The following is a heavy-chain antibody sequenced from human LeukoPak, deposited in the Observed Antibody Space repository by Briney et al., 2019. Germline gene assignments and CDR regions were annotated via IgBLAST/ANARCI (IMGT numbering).Heavy chain of an antibody. CDR3: ARSPYYYYGMDV. CDR2: MNPNSGNT. V-gene: IGHV1-8*01. Sequence: ASVKVSCKASGYTFTSYDINWVRQAPGQGLEWMGWMNPNSGNTGYAQKFQGRVTMTRNTSISTAYMELSSLRSEDTAVYYCARSPYYYYGMDVWGQGTTVAVSS. J-gene: IGHJ6*02. CDR1: GYTFTSYD.